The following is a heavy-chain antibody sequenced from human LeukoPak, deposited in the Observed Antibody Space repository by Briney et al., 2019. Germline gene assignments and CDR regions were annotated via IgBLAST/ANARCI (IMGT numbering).Heavy chain of an antibody. V-gene: IGHV3-64*01. CDR3: ARDYCSSTSCYFDP. Sequence: GGSLRLSCAASGFTFSSYAMHWVRQAPGKGLEYVSAISSNGGSTYYANSVKGRFTISRDNSKNTLYLQMGSLRAEDMAVYYCARDYCSSTSCYFDPWGQGTLVTVSS. D-gene: IGHD2-2*01. CDR2: ISSNGGST. CDR1: GFTFSSYA. J-gene: IGHJ5*02.